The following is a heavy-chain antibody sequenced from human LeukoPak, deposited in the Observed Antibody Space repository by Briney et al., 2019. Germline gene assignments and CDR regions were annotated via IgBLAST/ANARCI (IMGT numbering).Heavy chain of an antibody. CDR3: VKDLSRRSSGYLNGAFDY. Sequence: PGGSLRLSCSASGFTFSSYAMHWVRQAPGKGLEYVSVISSNGGSTYYADSVKDRFTISRDNSKNTLYLQMSSLRAEDTAVYCCVKDLSRRSSGYLNGAFDYWGQGTLVTVSS. CDR2: ISSNGGST. D-gene: IGHD3-22*01. CDR1: GFTFSSYA. V-gene: IGHV3-64D*09. J-gene: IGHJ4*02.